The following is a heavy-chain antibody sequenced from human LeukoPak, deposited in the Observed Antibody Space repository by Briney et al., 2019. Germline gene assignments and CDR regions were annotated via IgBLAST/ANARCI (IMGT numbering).Heavy chain of an antibody. CDR3: AKDGKNFFDY. CDR1: GFTFDHYT. J-gene: IGHJ4*02. Sequence: GGSLRLSCAASGFTFDHYTMHWVRQAPGKGLEWVSLISWDGGSTYYADSVKGRFTISRDNSKNSLSLQMNSLRAEDTALYYCAKDGKNFFDYWGQGTLVTVSS. V-gene: IGHV3-43*01. CDR2: ISWDGGST.